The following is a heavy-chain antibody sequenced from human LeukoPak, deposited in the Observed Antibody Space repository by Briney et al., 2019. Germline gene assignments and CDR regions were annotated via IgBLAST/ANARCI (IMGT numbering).Heavy chain of an antibody. J-gene: IGHJ4*02. CDR2: ISSSSSYI. CDR1: GFTFSSYS. V-gene: IGHV3-21*01. D-gene: IGHD3-22*01. Sequence: GGSLRLSCAASGFTFSSYSMNWVRQAPGKGLEWVSSISSSSSYIYYADSVKGRFTISRDNAKNSLYLQMNSLRAEDTAVYYCARYYDSSGFYHELDYFDYWGQGTLVTVSS. CDR3: ARYYDSSGFYHELDYFDY.